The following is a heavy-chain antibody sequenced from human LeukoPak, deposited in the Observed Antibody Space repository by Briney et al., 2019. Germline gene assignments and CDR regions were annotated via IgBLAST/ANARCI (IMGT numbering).Heavy chain of an antibody. CDR1: GFTFSSYA. Sequence: PGGSLRLSCAASGFTFSSYAMSWVRQAPGKGLEWVSAISGSGGSTYYADSVKGRFTISRDNSKNTVYLQMNSLRPEDTAVYYCAKAAGGSYSQYYFDFWGQGTLVTVSS. V-gene: IGHV3-23*01. CDR2: ISGSGGST. D-gene: IGHD3-16*01. J-gene: IGHJ4*02. CDR3: AKAAGGSYSQYYFDF.